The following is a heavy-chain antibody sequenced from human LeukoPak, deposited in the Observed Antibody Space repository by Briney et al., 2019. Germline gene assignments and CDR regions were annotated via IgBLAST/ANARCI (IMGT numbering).Heavy chain of an antibody. J-gene: IGHJ4*02. Sequence: GGSLRLSSAASGFTFSTHSMYWVRQAPGKGLEWVSSISASSNFIHYAESVRGRFTISRDNAKNSLYLQMNSLGAQDTAVYYCASPATGYCSSAGCHWDSWGQGTLVTVSS. CDR2: ISASSNFI. CDR1: GFTFSTHS. V-gene: IGHV3-21*01. CDR3: ASPATGYCSSAGCHWDS. D-gene: IGHD2-2*01.